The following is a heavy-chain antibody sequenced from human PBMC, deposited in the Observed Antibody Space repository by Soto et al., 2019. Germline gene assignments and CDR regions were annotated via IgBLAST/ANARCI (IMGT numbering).Heavy chain of an antibody. CDR2: ISSNSSYI. CDR3: AASIAARLVGMDV. D-gene: IGHD6-6*01. V-gene: IGHV3-21*01. CDR1: GFTFSSYS. J-gene: IGHJ6*02. Sequence: GGSLRLSCAASGFTFSSYSMNWVRQAPGKGLEWVSSISSNSSYIYYADSVKGRFTISRDNAKNSLYLQMNSLRAEDTAVYYCAASIAARLVGMDVWGQGTTVTVSS.